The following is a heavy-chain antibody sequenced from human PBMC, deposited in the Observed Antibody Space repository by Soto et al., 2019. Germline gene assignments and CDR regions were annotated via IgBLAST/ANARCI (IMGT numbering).Heavy chain of an antibody. D-gene: IGHD3-3*01. CDR2: IYHSGST. CDR3: ARNEYYGQKNWFDP. V-gene: IGHV4-38-2*01. J-gene: IGHJ5*02. CDR1: GYSICSGYY. Sequence: SETLSLTCAVSGYSICSGYYWGWIRQPPGKGLEWIGSIYHSGSTYYNPSLKSRVTISVDTSKNQFSLKLSSVTAADTAVYYCARNEYYGQKNWFDPWGQGTLVTVSS.